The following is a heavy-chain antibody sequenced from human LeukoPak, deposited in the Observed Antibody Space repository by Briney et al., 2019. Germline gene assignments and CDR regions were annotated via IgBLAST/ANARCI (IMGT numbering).Heavy chain of an antibody. CDR1: GGSFSGYY. CDR2: INHSGST. D-gene: IGHD3-10*01. J-gene: IGHJ4*02. V-gene: IGHV4-34*01. Sequence: PSETLSLTCAVYGGSFSGYYWSWIRQPPGKGLEWIGEINHSGSTNYNPSLKSRVTISVDTSKNQFSLKLSSVTAADTAVYYCARQRVRVTMVRGVISRQETEFDYWGQGTLVTVSS. CDR3: ARQRVRVTMVRGVISRQETEFDY.